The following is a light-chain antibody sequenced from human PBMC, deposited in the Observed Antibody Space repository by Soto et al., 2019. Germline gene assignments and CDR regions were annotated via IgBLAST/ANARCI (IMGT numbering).Light chain of an antibody. Sequence: QSVLTQPRSVSGSPGQSVTISCTGTSSDVGGYNYVSWYQQHPGKAPKLMIHDVSKRPSGVPDRFSGSKSGNTAPLTISGLQAEDEADYYCCSYAGSCTYGFGTGTKVTVL. J-gene: IGLJ1*01. CDR1: SSDVGGYNY. CDR3: CSYAGSCTYG. V-gene: IGLV2-11*01. CDR2: DVS.